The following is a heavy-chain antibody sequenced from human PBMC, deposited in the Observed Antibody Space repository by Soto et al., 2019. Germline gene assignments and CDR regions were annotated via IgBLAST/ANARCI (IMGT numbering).Heavy chain of an antibody. V-gene: IGHV1-2*02. CDR2: INPNSGGT. CDR1: GYTFSGFY. J-gene: IGHJ4*02. D-gene: IGHD6-19*01. Sequence: EASVQVSCKASGYTFSGFYMHWVRQAPGQGLEWMGWINPNSGGTKSAEKFQGRVTMTRDTSISTAYMELSRLTSDDTAVYYCASAAVTGTAGLDFWGQGTQVTVSS. CDR3: ASAAVTGTAGLDF.